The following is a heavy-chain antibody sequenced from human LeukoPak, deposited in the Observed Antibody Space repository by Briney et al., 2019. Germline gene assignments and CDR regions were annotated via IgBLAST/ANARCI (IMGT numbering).Heavy chain of an antibody. CDR1: GFTFSSNG. V-gene: IGHV3-33*01. CDR2: IWYDGSEK. Sequence: GRCLRLSCAASGFTFSSNGMRWVRQDPGKGREWVAVIWYDGSEKFYADSVRRRFTISRDNSTKTLYLQLNSLRAEETAVYYCARDRIVGASSLIYWGQGTLVTVSS. D-gene: IGHD1-26*01. CDR3: ARDRIVGASSLIY. J-gene: IGHJ4*02.